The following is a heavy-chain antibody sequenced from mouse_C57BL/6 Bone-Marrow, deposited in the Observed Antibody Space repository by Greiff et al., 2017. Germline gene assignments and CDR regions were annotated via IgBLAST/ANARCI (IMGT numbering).Heavy chain of an antibody. V-gene: IGHV1-39*01. CDR3: SLYSNYPYYFDY. Sequence: EVQLQQSGPELVKPGASVKISCKASGYSFTDYNMNWVKQSNGKSLEWIGVINPNYGTTSYNQKFKGKATLTVDQSSSTAYMQLNSLTSDDSAVYYCSLYSNYPYYFDYWGQGTTLTVSS. J-gene: IGHJ2*01. CDR1: GYSFTDYN. D-gene: IGHD2-5*01. CDR2: INPNYGTT.